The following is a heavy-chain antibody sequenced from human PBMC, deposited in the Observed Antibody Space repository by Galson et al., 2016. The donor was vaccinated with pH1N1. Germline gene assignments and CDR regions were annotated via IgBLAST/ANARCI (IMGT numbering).Heavy chain of an antibody. D-gene: IGHD4-23*01. CDR1: GFTFSNFY. V-gene: IGHV3-7*04. J-gene: IGHJ4*02. Sequence: SLRLSCAASGFTFSNFYMTWVRQAPGKGLEWVANINKDGGDTYYVDPVKGRFTISRDNAKNSLYLRLNSLRAEDTAVYYCARFYGGNSDYWGQGTLVTVSS. CDR2: INKDGGDT. CDR3: ARFYGGNSDY.